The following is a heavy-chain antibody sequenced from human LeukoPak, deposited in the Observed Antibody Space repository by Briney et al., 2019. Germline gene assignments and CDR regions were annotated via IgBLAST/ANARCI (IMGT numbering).Heavy chain of an antibody. Sequence: ASVKVSCKASGYTFTSYYMHWVRQSPGQGLEWMGIINPSGGSTSYAQKFQGRVTMTRDTSTSTVYMELSSLRSEDTAVYYCARDPLGYSGSYYYFDYLGQGTLVTVSS. CDR3: ARDPLGYSGSYYYFDY. J-gene: IGHJ4*02. CDR2: INPSGGST. CDR1: GYTFTSYY. V-gene: IGHV1-46*01. D-gene: IGHD1-26*01.